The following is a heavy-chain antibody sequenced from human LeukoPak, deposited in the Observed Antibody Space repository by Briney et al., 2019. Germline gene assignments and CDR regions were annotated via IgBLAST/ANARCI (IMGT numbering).Heavy chain of an antibody. CDR1: GFSLTTRGVG. J-gene: IGHJ3*02. CDR2: IYWDDDK. Sequence: SGPTLVKPTQTLALTCTFSGFSLTTRGVGVGWIRQPPGKALEWLSIIYWDDDKRYSPSLRSRLTITKDTYRNQVVLIMTNVDPIDTATYYCAHIEITFGGVMRDDAFDIWGQGTMVTVSS. D-gene: IGHD3-16*01. V-gene: IGHV2-5*02. CDR3: AHIEITFGGVMRDDAFDI.